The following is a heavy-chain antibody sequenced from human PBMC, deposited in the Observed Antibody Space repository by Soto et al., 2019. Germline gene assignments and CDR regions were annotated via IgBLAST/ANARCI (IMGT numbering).Heavy chain of an antibody. CDR1: GFTFSNYA. CDR2: ISGSGDGT. CDR3: TKSRRSVLMVYGFGGMDV. J-gene: IGHJ6*02. V-gene: IGHV3-23*01. Sequence: PGGSLRLSCIASGFTFSNYAMIWVRQAPGKGPEWVSSISGSGDGTYYGDSVKGRFTLSRDTSQKTLYLQMNNLRGEDTAVYFCTKSRRSVLMVYGFGGMDVWGRGTTVTVSS. D-gene: IGHD2-8*01.